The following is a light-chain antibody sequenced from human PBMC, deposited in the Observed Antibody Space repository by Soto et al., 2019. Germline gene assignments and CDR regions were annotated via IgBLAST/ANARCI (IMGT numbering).Light chain of an antibody. CDR3: MQALQTPDT. J-gene: IGKJ2*01. CDR1: QSLLHSNGYNY. CDR2: LGS. Sequence: DIVMTQSPLSLPVTPGEPASISCRSSQSLLHSNGYNYLDWYLQKPGQSPQLLIYLGSNRASGVPDRFSGSGSGTEFTLKISRVEAEDVGFYYCMQALQTPDTFGHGTKLEIK. V-gene: IGKV2-28*01.